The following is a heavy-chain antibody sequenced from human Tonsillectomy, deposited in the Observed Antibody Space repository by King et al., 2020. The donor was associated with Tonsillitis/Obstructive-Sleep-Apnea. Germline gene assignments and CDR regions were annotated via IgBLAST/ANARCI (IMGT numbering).Heavy chain of an antibody. CDR3: ASGVLRGYSYGYGY. V-gene: IGHV4-39*01. CDR2: IYYSGRT. J-gene: IGHJ4*02. D-gene: IGHD5-18*01. CDR1: GGSISRSSYY. Sequence: QLQESGPGLVKPSETLSLTCTVSGGSISRSSYYWGWIRQPPGKGLEWSGRIYYSGRTYYNPALNSRVTISVDTSKNQFSLKLSSVTAADTAVYYCASGVLRGYSYGYGYWGQGTLVTVSS.